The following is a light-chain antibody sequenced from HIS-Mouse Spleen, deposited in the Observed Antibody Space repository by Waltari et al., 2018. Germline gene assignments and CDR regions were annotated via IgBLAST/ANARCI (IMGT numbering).Light chain of an antibody. V-gene: IGLV3-25*03. CDR3: QSADSSGTYRV. Sequence: SYELTQPPSVSVSPGQTARITCSGDALPTQYAYWYQQKPGQAPVLVINKDSERPSGIPERFSGSSSGTTVTLTISGVQAEDEADYYCQSADSSGTYRVFGGGTKLTVL. CDR1: ALPTQY. CDR2: KDS. J-gene: IGLJ3*02.